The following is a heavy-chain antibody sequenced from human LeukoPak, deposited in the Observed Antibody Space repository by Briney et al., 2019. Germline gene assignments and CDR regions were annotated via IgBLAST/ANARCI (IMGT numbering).Heavy chain of an antibody. Sequence: GGSLRLSCAASRFTFSSYEMNWVRLAPGKGLEWLSYISSSGSTMYYADSVKGRFTISRDNAKNSLYLQMNSLRAEDTAVYYCARGGMVPDWGQGTLVSVSS. CDR3: ARGGMVPD. V-gene: IGHV3-48*03. J-gene: IGHJ4*02. CDR2: ISSSGSTM. CDR1: RFTFSSYE. D-gene: IGHD4/OR15-4a*01.